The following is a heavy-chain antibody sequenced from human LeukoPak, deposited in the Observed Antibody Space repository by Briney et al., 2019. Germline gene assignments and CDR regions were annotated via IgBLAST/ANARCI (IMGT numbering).Heavy chain of an antibody. V-gene: IGHV3-7*01. CDR2: IKHDGSEK. Sequence: GGSLRLSCAASGFIFTNYFMSWVRRAPGKGLEWVASIKHDGSEKYYVDSVRGRFTISRDNTMNSLYLQMSSLRAEDTAAYYCATDRGWRTSGYYLYYFEYWGQGTLVTYSS. J-gene: IGHJ4*02. D-gene: IGHD3-3*01. CDR1: GFIFTNYF. CDR3: ATDRGWRTSGYYLYYFEY.